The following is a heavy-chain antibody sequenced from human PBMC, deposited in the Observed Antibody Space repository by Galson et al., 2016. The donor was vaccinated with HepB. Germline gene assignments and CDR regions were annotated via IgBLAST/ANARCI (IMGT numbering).Heavy chain of an antibody. J-gene: IGHJ3*02. V-gene: IGHV5-51*01. D-gene: IGHD6-19*01. CDR2: IYPGDSDT. Sequence: QSGAEVKKPGESLKISCKGSGSSFTRYWIGWVRQMPGKGLEWMGIIYPGDSDTRYSPYFQDQVTISADKSISTAYLQWSSLKASDTAMYYCASGWLVWGTNSHDVFDIWGQGTTVTVSS. CDR1: GSSFTRYW. CDR3: ASGWLVWGTNSHDVFDI.